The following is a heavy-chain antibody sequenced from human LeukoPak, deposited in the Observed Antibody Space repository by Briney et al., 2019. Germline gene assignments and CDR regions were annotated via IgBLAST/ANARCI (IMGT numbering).Heavy chain of an antibody. CDR2: MNPNSGNT. Sequence: GASVKVSCKASGYTFTSYDINWVRQATGQGLEWMGWMNPNSGNTGYAQKFQGRVTMTRNTSISTAYMELSSLRSEDTAVYYCARALSSSTYQRTLFDPWGQGTLVTVSS. J-gene: IGHJ5*02. D-gene: IGHD2-2*01. CDR3: ARALSSSTYQRTLFDP. V-gene: IGHV1-8*01. CDR1: GYTFTSYD.